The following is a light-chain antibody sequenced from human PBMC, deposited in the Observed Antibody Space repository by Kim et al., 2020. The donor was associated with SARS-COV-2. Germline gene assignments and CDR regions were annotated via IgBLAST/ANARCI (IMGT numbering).Light chain of an antibody. CDR2: DAT. V-gene: IGKV1-5*01. CDR3: QQYNDYWT. Sequence: DIQMTQSPSTLSASVGDRVTITCRASQSISNWLAWYQQKPGKAPKLLIYDATSLQSGVPSRFSGSGSGTDFTLTISSLQPDDFATYYCQQYNDYWTFGQGTKVDIK. CDR1: QSISNW. J-gene: IGKJ1*01.